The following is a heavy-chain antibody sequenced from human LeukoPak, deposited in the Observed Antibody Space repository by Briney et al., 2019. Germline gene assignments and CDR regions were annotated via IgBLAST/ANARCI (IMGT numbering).Heavy chain of an antibody. V-gene: IGHV3-53*01. D-gene: IGHD6-19*01. CDR2: IYSGGST. Sequence: GGSLRLSCAASGFTVSSNYMSWVRQAPGKGLEWVSVIYSGGSTYYADSVKGRFTISRDNSKNTLYLQMNSLRAEDTAVYYCARAQTTGYSSGWVFDYWGQGTLVTVS. CDR3: ARAQTTGYSSGWVFDY. J-gene: IGHJ4*02. CDR1: GFTVSSNY.